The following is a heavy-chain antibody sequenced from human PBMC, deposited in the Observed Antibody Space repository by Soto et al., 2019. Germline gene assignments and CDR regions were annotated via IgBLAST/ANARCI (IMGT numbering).Heavy chain of an antibody. CDR1: GGTFSSYA. D-gene: IGHD3-22*01. CDR2: IIPIFGTA. CDR3: ARDRMHYYDSSGYPWTFDY. J-gene: IGHJ4*02. V-gene: IGHV1-69*13. Sequence: SVKVSCKASGGTFSSYAISWVRQAPGQGLEWMGGIIPIFGTANYAQKFQGRVTITADESTSTAYMELSSLRSEDTAVYYCARDRMHYYDSSGYPWTFDYWGQGTLVTV.